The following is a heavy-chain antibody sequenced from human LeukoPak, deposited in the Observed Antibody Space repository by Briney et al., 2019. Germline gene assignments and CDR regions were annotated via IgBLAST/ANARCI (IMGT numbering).Heavy chain of an antibody. Sequence: SETLSLTCTVSGGSISSSSYYWGWIRQPPGKGLEWIGSIYYGGSTYYNPSLKSRVTISVDTSKNQFSLKLSSVTAADTAVYYCARNRNWNHIASPSGNWGQGTLVTVSS. J-gene: IGHJ4*02. CDR2: IYYGGST. CDR1: GGSISSSSYY. D-gene: IGHD1-14*01. CDR3: ARNRNWNHIASPSGN. V-gene: IGHV4-39*07.